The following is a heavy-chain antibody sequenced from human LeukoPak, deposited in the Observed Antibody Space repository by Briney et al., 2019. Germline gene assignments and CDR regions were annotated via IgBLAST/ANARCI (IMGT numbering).Heavy chain of an antibody. Sequence: SETLSLTXTVSGGSISSYYWSWIRQAAGKGLEWIGHIIYISGSTNYNPSLKSRVTMSVDTSKNQFSLKLSSVTAADTAVYYCAKGYYTFDPWGQGTLVTVSS. CDR3: AKGYYTFDP. V-gene: IGHV4-4*07. D-gene: IGHD3-3*01. CDR2: IIYISGST. J-gene: IGHJ5*02. CDR1: GGSISSYY.